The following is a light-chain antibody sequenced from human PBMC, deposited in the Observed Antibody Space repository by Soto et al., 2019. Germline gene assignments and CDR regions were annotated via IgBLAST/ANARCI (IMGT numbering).Light chain of an antibody. CDR3: SSYTSSSTPMV. J-gene: IGLJ1*01. CDR1: SSDVGGYNY. CDR2: DVS. Sequence: QSALTQPASVSGSPGQSITISCTGTSSDVGGYNYVSWYQQHPGKAPKLMIYDVSNRPSGVSNRVSGSKSGNTASLTISGLQAEDEADDYCSSYTSSSTPMVFGTGTKLTVL. V-gene: IGLV2-14*01.